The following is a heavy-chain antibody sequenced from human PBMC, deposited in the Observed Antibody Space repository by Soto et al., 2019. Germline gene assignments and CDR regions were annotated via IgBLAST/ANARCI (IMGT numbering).Heavy chain of an antibody. CDR1: GGTFSSYT. CDR2: LIPILGIA. V-gene: IGHV1-69*02. D-gene: IGHD6-13*01. Sequence: QVQLVQSGAEVKKPGSSVKVSCKASGGTFSSYTISWVRQAPGQGLEWMGRLIPILGIANNAQKFQGRVTITADKSTSTAYMELSSLRSEDTAVYYCARRLSTAAGAFDIWGQGTMVTVSS. J-gene: IGHJ3*02. CDR3: ARRLSTAAGAFDI.